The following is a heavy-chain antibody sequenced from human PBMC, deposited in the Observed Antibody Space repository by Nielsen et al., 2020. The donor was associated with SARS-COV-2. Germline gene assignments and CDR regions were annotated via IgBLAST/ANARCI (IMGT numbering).Heavy chain of an antibody. CDR2: IKQDGSEK. V-gene: IGHV3-7*01. D-gene: IGHD5-24*01. CDR3: ARDGYNYGGSDYYYGMDV. J-gene: IGHJ6*02. Sequence: WLRQPPGKGLEWVANIKQDGSEKYYVDSVKGRLTISRDNAKNSPYLQMNSLRAEDTAVYYCARDGYNYGGSDYYYGMDVWGQGTTVTVSS.